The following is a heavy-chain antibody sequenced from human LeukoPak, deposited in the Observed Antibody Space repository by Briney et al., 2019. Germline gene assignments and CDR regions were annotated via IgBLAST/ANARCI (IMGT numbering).Heavy chain of an antibody. CDR1: GFPFSDYY. CDR2: ISSSGSTI. D-gene: IGHD6-13*01. Sequence: PGGSLRLSCAASGFPFSDYYMSWIRQAPGKGLEWVSYISSSGSTIYYADSVKGRFTISRDNAKNSLYLQMNSLRAEDTAVYYCARDAEDGSAAGPVAFDYWGQGTLVTVSS. V-gene: IGHV3-11*01. J-gene: IGHJ4*02. CDR3: ARDAEDGSAAGPVAFDY.